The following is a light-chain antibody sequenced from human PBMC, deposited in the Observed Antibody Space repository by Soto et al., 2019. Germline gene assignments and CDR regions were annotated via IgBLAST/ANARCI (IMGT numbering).Light chain of an antibody. V-gene: IGKV1-9*01. CDR2: AAS. CDR1: QGISSY. CDR3: QQTSAFPRT. J-gene: IGKJ1*01. Sequence: DIQMTQSPSTLSASVGDRVTITCRASQGISSYLAWYQQKPGKAPKLLIYAASTLQSGVPSRFSGSGSGTDFTLTISSLQPEDFATYYCQQTSAFPRTFGQGTKVDI.